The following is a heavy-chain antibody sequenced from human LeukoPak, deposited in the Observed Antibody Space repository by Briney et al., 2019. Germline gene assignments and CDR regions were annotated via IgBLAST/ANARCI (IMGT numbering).Heavy chain of an antibody. J-gene: IGHJ3*01. CDR2: IRYDGSDK. CDR3: AKDFLIKMRTPGAFDL. Sequence: PGGSLRLSCAASGFTFSSYGMHWVRQAPGKGLEWVAFIRYDGSDKYYADSVKGRFTISRDNSKNTLRLQMNSLRPEDTAVYYCAKDFLIKMRTPGAFDLWGQGTMVTVSS. CDR1: GFTFSSYG. V-gene: IGHV3-30*02. D-gene: IGHD2-2*01.